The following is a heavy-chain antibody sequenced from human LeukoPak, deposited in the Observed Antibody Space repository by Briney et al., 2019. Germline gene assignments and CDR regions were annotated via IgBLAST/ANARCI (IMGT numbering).Heavy chain of an antibody. CDR2: INQDGTEK. D-gene: IGHD5-18*01. Sequence: GESLRLSCAASGFTFTTYWMSWVRQLPGKGLEWVANINQDGTEKYYVDSVKGRFTISRDNAKKSLYLQMNSLGAEDTAVYYCARHLSGITGYTYGRGIDYWGQGTLLTVSS. CDR1: GFTFTTYW. V-gene: IGHV3-7*01. J-gene: IGHJ4*02. CDR3: ARHLSGITGYTYGRGIDY.